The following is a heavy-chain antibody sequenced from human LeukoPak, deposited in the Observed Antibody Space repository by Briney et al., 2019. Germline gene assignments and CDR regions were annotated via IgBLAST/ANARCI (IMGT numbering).Heavy chain of an antibody. D-gene: IGHD2/OR15-2a*01. CDR1: GFNFNNYW. J-gene: IGHJ5*02. CDR3: ASLSQYPSAWFDP. Sequence: GSLRLSCAASGFNFNNYWMHWVRQTPGKGLEWVSRVNSDGSTTTYADSVKGRFTISRDSTKNMLYLQMNSLTAEDTAMYYCASLSQYPSAWFDPWGQGTLVTVSS. CDR2: VNSDGSTT. V-gene: IGHV3-74*01.